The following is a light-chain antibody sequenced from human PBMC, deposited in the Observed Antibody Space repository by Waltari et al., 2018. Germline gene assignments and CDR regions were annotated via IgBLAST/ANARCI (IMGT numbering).Light chain of an antibody. V-gene: IGLV2-14*03. Sequence: QSALTQPASVSGSPGQSITISCTGTSRDVGADNSVPWYQQHPGKVPKLSIYDVSQRPSGVSFRFSGSKSDNTASLTISGLQAEDEADYYCISYTTSDTMIFGGGTKLTVL. CDR3: ISYTTSDTMI. J-gene: IGLJ2*01. CDR1: SRDVGADNS. CDR2: DVS.